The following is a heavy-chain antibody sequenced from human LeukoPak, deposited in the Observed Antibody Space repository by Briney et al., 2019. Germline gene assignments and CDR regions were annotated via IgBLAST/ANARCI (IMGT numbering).Heavy chain of an antibody. J-gene: IGHJ6*03. D-gene: IGHD6-19*01. CDR1: GFTVSSNY. CDR3: ARDLRSSGWYGDYYYYMDV. V-gene: IGHV3-66*02. CDR2: IYSGVST. Sequence: GGSLRLSCAASGFTVSSNYMSCVRQAPGKGLECVSVIYSGVSTDYADSVKRRFIISRDNSKNTLYLQMNSLRAEDTAVYYCARDLRSSGWYGDYYYYMDVWGKGTTVTVSS.